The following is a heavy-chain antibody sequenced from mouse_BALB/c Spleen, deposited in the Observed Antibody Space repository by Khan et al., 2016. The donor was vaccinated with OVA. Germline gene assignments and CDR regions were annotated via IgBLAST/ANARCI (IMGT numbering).Heavy chain of an antibody. Sequence: QVQLQQSGTELLKPGASVKISCKATGYTFSSYWIEWIKQRSGHGLEWIGEILPGTDSPNYNERFMGKATFTADTSSNTAYMQLSSLTSEDSAGYYWARQGGGYFSWFAYWGQGTLVTVSA. CDR3: ARQGGGYFSWFAY. CDR1: GYTFSSYW. D-gene: IGHD2-3*01. J-gene: IGHJ3*01. CDR2: ILPGTDSP. V-gene: IGHV1-9*01.